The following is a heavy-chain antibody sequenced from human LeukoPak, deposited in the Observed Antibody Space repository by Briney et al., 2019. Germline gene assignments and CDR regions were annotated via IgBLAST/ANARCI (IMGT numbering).Heavy chain of an antibody. V-gene: IGHV4-4*07. CDR1: GGSISSYY. J-gene: IGHJ6*03. D-gene: IGHD3-16*01. Sequence: PSETLSLTCTVSGGSISSYYWSWIRQPAGKGLEWIGRIYTSGSTNYNPSLKSRVTMSVDTSKNQFSLKLSSVTAADTAVYYCARGMFGGVSSARVDYYYYYMDVWGKGTTATVSS. CDR2: IYTSGST. CDR3: ARGMFGGVSSARVDYYYYYMDV.